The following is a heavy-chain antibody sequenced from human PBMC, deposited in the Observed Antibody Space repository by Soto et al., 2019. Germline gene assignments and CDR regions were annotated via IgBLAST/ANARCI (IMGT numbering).Heavy chain of an antibody. CDR1: GFTFSSYA. J-gene: IGHJ4*02. D-gene: IGHD6-19*01. CDR3: AKHGRGYSSGWYSYY. V-gene: IGHV3-23*01. Sequence: EVQLLESGGGLVQPGGSLRLSCAASGFTFSSYAMSWVRQAPGKGLEWVSAISGSGGSTYYADSVKGRFTSSRDNSKNPLYLQMNSLRAEDTAVYYCAKHGRGYSSGWYSYYWGQGTLVTVSS. CDR2: ISGSGGST.